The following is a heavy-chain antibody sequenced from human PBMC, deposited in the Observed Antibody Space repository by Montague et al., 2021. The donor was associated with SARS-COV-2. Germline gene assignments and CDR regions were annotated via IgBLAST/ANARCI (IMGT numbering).Heavy chain of an antibody. CDR1: GFTFSSYG. CDR3: AKKTIAVPGSPHFDS. J-gene: IGHJ4*02. Sequence: SLSLSCPASGFTFSSYGMFWVRKTPGKGLEWVSAISGGGDMTYYADPVKGRFTISRDNSKNTLYLQMNTLRAEDTAVYFCAKKTIAVPGSPHFDSWGQGTLVTVSS. D-gene: IGHD6-19*01. V-gene: IGHV3-23*01. CDR2: ISGGGDMT.